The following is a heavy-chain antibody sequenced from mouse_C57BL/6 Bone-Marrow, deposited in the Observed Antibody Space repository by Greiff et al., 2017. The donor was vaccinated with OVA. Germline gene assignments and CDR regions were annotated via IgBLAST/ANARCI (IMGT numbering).Heavy chain of an antibody. CDR3: ARCRLYAMDY. Sequence: EVQGVESGGGLVQPGGSLKLSCAASGFTFSDYGMAWVRQAPRKGPEWVAFISNLAYSIYYADTVTGRFTISRENAKNTLYLEMSSLRSEDTAMYYCARCRLYAMDYWGQGTSVTVSS. CDR1: GFTFSDYG. V-gene: IGHV5-15*01. J-gene: IGHJ4*01. CDR2: ISNLAYSI.